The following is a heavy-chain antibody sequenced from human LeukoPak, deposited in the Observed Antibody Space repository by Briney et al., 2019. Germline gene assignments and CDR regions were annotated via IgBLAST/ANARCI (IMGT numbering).Heavy chain of an antibody. D-gene: IGHD3-9*01. V-gene: IGHV3-23*01. CDR1: GFTFSSYA. J-gene: IGHJ3*02. CDR3: AKDRVKPRKYYDILTGYYRFVPGAFDI. Sequence: GGSLRLSCAASGFTFSSYAMSWVRQAPGKGLEWVSAISGSGGSTYYADSVKGRFTISRDNSKNTLYLQMNSLRAEDTAVYYCAKDRVKPRKYYDILTGYYRFVPGAFDIWGQGTMVTVSS. CDR2: ISGSGGST.